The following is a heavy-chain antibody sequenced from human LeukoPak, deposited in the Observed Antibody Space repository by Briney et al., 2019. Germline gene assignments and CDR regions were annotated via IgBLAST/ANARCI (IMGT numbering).Heavy chain of an antibody. V-gene: IGHV1-2*02. J-gene: IGHJ3*01. CDR2: INPNSGDT. CDR3: ATKGGGSCSTSHCQGAFDF. Sequence: ASVKVSCKPCGYTFTAYYMHLVRPAPGQGLEWMGWINPNSGDTKYAQNFQDRVTMTWDTSVSTAYMELSSLTSDDTAVYYCATKGGGSCSTSHCQGAFDFWGQGSMVTVSS. D-gene: IGHD2-2*01. CDR1: GYTFTAYY.